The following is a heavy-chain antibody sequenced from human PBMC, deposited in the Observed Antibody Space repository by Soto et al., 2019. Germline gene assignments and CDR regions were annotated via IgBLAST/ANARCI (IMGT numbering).Heavy chain of an antibody. CDR3: ARRKYSSSSYYSDY. Sequence: GGSLRLSCAASGFTFSDYYMSWIRQAPGKGLEWVSYISSSGSTIYYADSVKGRFTISRDNAKNSLYLQMNSLRAEDTAVYYCARRKYSSSSYYSDYWGQGTRVPFST. J-gene: IGHJ4*02. CDR2: ISSSGSTI. D-gene: IGHD6-6*01. CDR1: GFTFSDYY. V-gene: IGHV3-11*01.